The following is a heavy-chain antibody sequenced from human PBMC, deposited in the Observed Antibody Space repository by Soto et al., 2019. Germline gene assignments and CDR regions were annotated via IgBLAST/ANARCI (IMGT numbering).Heavy chain of an antibody. J-gene: IGHJ3*02. CDR1: GGSFSGYY. D-gene: IGHD6-13*01. V-gene: IGHV4-34*01. CDR2: INHSGST. CDR3: ARGSRIAAAGTRGAFDI. Sequence: TLSLTCAVYGGSFSGYYWSWIRQPPGKGLEWIGEINHSGSTNYNPSLKSRVTISVDTSKNQFSLKLSSVTAADTAVYYCARGSRIAAAGTRGAFDIWGQGTMVTVSS.